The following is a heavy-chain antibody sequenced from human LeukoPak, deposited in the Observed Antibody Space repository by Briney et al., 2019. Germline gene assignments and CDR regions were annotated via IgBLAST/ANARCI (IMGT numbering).Heavy chain of an antibody. CDR1: GFTLSGYG. D-gene: IGHD6-13*01. CDR3: ARVGSSWTLDY. V-gene: IGHV3-33*01. J-gene: IGHJ4*02. Sequence: PGGSLRLSCAASGFTLSGYGMDWVRQAPGKGLEWVAVIWYDGSNKYYADSVKGRFTISRDNSKNTLYLQMNSLRDEDTAVYYCARVGSSWTLDYWGQGTPVTVSS. CDR2: IWYDGSNK.